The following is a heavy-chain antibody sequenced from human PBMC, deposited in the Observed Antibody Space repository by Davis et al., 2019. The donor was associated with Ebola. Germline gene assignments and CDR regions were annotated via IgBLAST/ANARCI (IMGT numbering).Heavy chain of an antibody. CDR2: IYYSGIT. V-gene: IGHV4-39*01. Sequence: ESLKISCTVSGGSIISSSSYWGWIRQPPRKGLEWIGSIYYSGITYYNPSLKSRVTISVDTSKNQFSLKLRSVTAADTAVYYCARQGWSGYSLRHWLDPWGRGTLVTVSP. CDR3: ARQGWSGYSLRHWLDP. D-gene: IGHD3-3*01. J-gene: IGHJ5*02. CDR1: GGSIISSSSY.